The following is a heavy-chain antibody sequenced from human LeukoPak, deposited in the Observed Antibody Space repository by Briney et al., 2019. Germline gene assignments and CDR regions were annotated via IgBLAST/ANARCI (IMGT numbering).Heavy chain of an antibody. Sequence: SETLSLTCTVSGGPISSGDYYWSWIRQPPGKGLEWIGYIYYSGSTYYNPSLKSRVTISVDTSKNQFSLKLSSVTAADTAVYYCARDLGGSSLLDYWGQGTLVTVSS. CDR3: ARDLGGSSLLDY. D-gene: IGHD1-26*01. V-gene: IGHV4-30-4*08. CDR2: IYYSGST. J-gene: IGHJ4*02. CDR1: GGPISSGDYY.